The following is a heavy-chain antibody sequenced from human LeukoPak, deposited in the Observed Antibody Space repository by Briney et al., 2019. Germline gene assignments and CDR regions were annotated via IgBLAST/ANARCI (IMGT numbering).Heavy chain of an antibody. J-gene: IGHJ4*02. D-gene: IGHD3-10*01. CDR1: GFTFSSYG. Sequence: GGSLRLSCAASGFTFSSYGMHWVRQAPGKGLEWVAVISYDGSNKYYADSVKGRFTISRDNSKNTLYLQMNSLRAEDTAVYYCAKDYGSGSYYTYLYFDYWGQGTLVTVSS. V-gene: IGHV3-30*18. CDR2: ISYDGSNK. CDR3: AKDYGSGSYYTYLYFDY.